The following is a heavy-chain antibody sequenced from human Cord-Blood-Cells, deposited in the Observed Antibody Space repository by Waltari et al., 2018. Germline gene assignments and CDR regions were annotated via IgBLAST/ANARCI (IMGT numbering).Heavy chain of an antibody. CDR2: LNANSGGT. Sequence: QVQLVQSGAEVKKPGSSVKVSCTASGDTFTGYYMHWVRQAPGQGLEWVGWLNANSGGTNYAQKCQGGVTMTRDGSGSTADMEPGRLRSDDTDVYYGARGELLAPCDYWAQGTLVSVSS. D-gene: IGHD1-26*01. CDR1: GDTFTGYY. V-gene: IGHV1-2*02. CDR3: ARGELLAPCDY. J-gene: IGHJ4*02.